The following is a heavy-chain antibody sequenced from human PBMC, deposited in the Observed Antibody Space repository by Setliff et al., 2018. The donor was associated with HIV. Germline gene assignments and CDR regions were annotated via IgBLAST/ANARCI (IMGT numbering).Heavy chain of an antibody. CDR2: INAGNGNT. V-gene: IGHV1-3*01. Sequence: ASVQVSCKASGYTFTSYAMHWVRQAPGQRLEWMGWINAGNGNTKYSQKFQGRVTITRDTSASTAYMELSSLRSEDTAVYYCARLIHTGLLYFDFWGLGTLVTVSS. J-gene: IGHJ4*02. CDR3: ARLIHTGLLYFDF. D-gene: IGHD2-8*02. CDR1: GYTFTSYA.